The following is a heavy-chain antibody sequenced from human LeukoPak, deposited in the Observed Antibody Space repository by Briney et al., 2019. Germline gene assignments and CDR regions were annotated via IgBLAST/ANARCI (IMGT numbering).Heavy chain of an antibody. CDR2: ARASGGIT. Sequence: PGGSLRLSCAASGFTFSSYWMSWIRQAPGKGLESVSTARASGGITYYADSVKGRFTISRDSSKNTLHLQMNSLRAEDTAVYYCAKVMAVAGTWFFDYWSQGTLVTVSS. D-gene: IGHD6-13*01. CDR3: AKVMAVAGTWFFDY. J-gene: IGHJ4*02. CDR1: GFTFSSYW. V-gene: IGHV3-23*01.